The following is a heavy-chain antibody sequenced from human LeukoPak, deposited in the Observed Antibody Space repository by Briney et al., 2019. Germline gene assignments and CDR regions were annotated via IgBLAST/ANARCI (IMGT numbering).Heavy chain of an antibody. CDR3: ARENYYDSSVVDY. J-gene: IGHJ4*02. Sequence: PSQTLSLTCTVSGGSISSGDYYWSWIRQPPGKGLEWIGYTYYSGSTYYNPSLKSRVTISVDTSKNQFSLKLSSVTAADTAVYYCARENYYDSSVVDYWGQGTLVTVSS. CDR2: TYYSGST. D-gene: IGHD3-22*01. V-gene: IGHV4-30-4*01. CDR1: GGSISSGDYY.